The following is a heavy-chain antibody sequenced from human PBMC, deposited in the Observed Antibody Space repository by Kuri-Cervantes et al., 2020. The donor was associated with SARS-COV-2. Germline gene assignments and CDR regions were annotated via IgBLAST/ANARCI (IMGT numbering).Heavy chain of an antibody. CDR1: GYTFTSYA. CDR3: ARVRPGSSGWYADF. CDR2: INTNTGNP. D-gene: IGHD6-19*01. Sequence: ASVKVSCKASGYTFTSYAMNWVRQAPGQGLEWMGWINTNTGNPTYAQGFTGRFVFSLDTSASTAYLQISSLKAEDTAVYYFARVRPGSSGWYADFWGQGTLVTVSS. J-gene: IGHJ4*02. V-gene: IGHV7-4-1*02.